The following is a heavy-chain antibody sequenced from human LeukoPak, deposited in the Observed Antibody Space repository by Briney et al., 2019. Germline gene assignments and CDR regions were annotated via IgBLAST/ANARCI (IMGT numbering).Heavy chain of an antibody. J-gene: IGHJ4*02. CDR2: IYHSGST. D-gene: IGHD2-2*01. CDR3: ARGRRSRGFDY. Sequence: PSETLSLTCTVSGYSISSGYYWGWIRQPPGKGLEWIGSIYHSGSTYYNPSLKSRVTISVDTSKNQFSLKLSSVTAADTAVYYCARGRRSRGFDYWGQGTLVTVSS. V-gene: IGHV4-38-2*02. CDR1: GYSISSGYY.